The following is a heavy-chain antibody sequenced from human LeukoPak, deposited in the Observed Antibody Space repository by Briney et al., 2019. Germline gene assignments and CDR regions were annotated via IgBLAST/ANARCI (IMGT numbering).Heavy chain of an antibody. Sequence: SQTLPLPCTVSGGSISSGGYYWTWICQLPGKGLEWIGHIYYSGTTYYNPSLKSRVTISVDTSKNQFSLKLTSVTAADTAVYYCARVRGNDDFDIWGQGTMVTVSS. CDR1: GGSISSGGYY. D-gene: IGHD3-10*01. CDR2: IYYSGTT. CDR3: ARVRGNDDFDI. J-gene: IGHJ3*02. V-gene: IGHV4-31*03.